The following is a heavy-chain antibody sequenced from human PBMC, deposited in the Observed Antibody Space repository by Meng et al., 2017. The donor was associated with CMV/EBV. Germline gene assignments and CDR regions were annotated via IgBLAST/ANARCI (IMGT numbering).Heavy chain of an antibody. D-gene: IGHD3-10*01. CDR3: AKDHPYYYGSGSYSGGYYFDY. J-gene: IGHJ4*02. Sequence: LTGAASGFTFSDYCMNWVRQAPGQGLEWVSSISSSSTIYYAESVKGRFTISRDNSKNTLYLQMNSLRAEDTAVYYCAKDHPYYYGSGSYSGGYYFDYWGQGTLVTVSS. V-gene: IGHV3-69-1*01. CDR1: GFTFSDYC. CDR2: ISSSSTI.